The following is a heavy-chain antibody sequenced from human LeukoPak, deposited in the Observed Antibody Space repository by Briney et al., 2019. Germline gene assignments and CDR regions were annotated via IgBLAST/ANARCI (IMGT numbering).Heavy chain of an antibody. Sequence: SETLSLTCAVYGGSFSGYYWSWIRQPPGKGLEWIGEINHSGSTNYNPSLKSRVTISVDTSKNQFSLKLSSVTAADTAVYYCAYDYGDDVGYWGQGTLVTVSS. CDR1: GGSFSGYY. CDR3: AYDYGDDVGY. D-gene: IGHD4-17*01. J-gene: IGHJ4*02. V-gene: IGHV4-34*01. CDR2: INHSGST.